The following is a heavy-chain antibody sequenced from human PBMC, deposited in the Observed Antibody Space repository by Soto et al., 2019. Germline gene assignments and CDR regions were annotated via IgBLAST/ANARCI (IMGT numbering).Heavy chain of an antibody. Sequence: EVQLLESGGGLVQPGESLRLSCAASGFSFSSYAMNWVRQAPGKGLEWVSTIGASGSNTYYADSVKGRFTISKDNSNNMLYLQMNSLRVGDTALLYCAKDMGRIAVGQDYWGRGALVTVSP. CDR1: GFSFSSYA. D-gene: IGHD6-19*01. CDR2: IGASGSNT. CDR3: AKDMGRIAVGQDY. V-gene: IGHV3-23*01. J-gene: IGHJ4*02.